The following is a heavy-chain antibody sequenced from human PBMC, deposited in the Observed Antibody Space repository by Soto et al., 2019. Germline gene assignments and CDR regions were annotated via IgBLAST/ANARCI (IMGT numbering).Heavy chain of an antibody. CDR1: GGTFSSYA. J-gene: IGHJ6*02. D-gene: IGHD2-8*01. V-gene: IGHV1-69*01. Sequence: QVQLVQSGAEVKKPGSSVKVSCKASGGTFSSYAISWVRQAPGQGLEWMGGIIPIFGTANYAQKFQGRVTITADESTSTAYMELSRLRSEDTAVYYCARDCTNGVCYSYYYYGMDVWGQGTTVTVSS. CDR3: ARDCTNGVCYSYYYYGMDV. CDR2: IIPIFGTA.